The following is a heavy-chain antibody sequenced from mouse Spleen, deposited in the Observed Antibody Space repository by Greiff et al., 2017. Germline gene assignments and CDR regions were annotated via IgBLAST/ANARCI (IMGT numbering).Heavy chain of an antibody. CDR2: INPSSGYP. V-gene: IGHV1-4*01. J-gene: IGHJ1*03. Sequence: QVQLQQSGAELARPGASVKMSCKASGYTFTSYTMHWVKQRPGQGLEWIGYINPSSGYPKYNQKFKAKATLTADKSSSTAYMQLSSLTSEDSAVYYCARLGNYEYFDVWGTGTTGTVSS. CDR1: GYTFTSYT. CDR3: ARLGNYEYFDV. D-gene: IGHD2-1*01.